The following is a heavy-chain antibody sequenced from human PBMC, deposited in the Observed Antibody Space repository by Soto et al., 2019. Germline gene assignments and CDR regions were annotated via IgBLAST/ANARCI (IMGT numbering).Heavy chain of an antibody. CDR3: ASWGVTPIYYYYMDV. CDR2: INSDGSST. V-gene: IGHV3-74*01. J-gene: IGHJ6*03. D-gene: IGHD3-10*01. CDR1: GFTFSSYW. Sequence: EVQLVESGGGVVQPGGSLRLSCAASGFTFSSYWMHWVRQAPGKGLVWVSRINSDGSSTSYADSVKGRFTISRDNAKNTLYLHMNSLRAEDTAVYYCASWGVTPIYYYYMDVCGKGTTVTVSS.